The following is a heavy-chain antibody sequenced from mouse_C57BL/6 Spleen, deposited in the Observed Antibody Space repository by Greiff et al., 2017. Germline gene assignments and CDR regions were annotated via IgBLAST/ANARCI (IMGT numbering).Heavy chain of an antibody. CDR1: GFNIRDSY. V-gene: IGHV5-16*01. CDR3: ARYDCGSSYGLAY. CDR2: INYDGSST. J-gene: IGHJ3*01. Sequence: EVQLEESEGGLVKPGSSVKFSCTASGFNIRDSYMAWVRQVPEKGLEWVANINYDGSSTKYLATLQRRFIISGDNAKNTLYLQMSSLKSEDTATYYCARYDCGSSYGLAYWGQGTLVTVSA. D-gene: IGHD1-1*01.